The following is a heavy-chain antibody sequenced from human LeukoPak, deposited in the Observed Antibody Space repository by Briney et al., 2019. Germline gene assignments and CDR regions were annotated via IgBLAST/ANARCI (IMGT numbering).Heavy chain of an antibody. CDR3: ARGYGIAAAGYRH. CDR1: GGSFSGYY. J-gene: IGHJ1*01. Sequence: SETLSLTCAVYGGSFSGYYWSWIRQPPGKGLEWIGEINHSGSTNYNPSLKSRVTISVDTFKNQFSLKLSSVTAADTAVYYCARGYGIAAAGYRHWGQGTLVTVSS. V-gene: IGHV4-34*01. CDR2: INHSGST. D-gene: IGHD6-13*01.